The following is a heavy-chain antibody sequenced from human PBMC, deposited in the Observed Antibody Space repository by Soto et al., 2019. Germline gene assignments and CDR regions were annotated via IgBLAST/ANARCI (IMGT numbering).Heavy chain of an antibody. D-gene: IGHD3-3*01. V-gene: IGHV3-7*01. CDR2: IKQDGSEK. J-gene: IGHJ5*02. CDR3: ARDREYYDFWSGFQHNWFDP. Sequence: GGSLRLSCAASGFTFSSYWMSWVRQAPGKGLEWVANIKQDGSEKYYVDSVKGQFTISRDNAKNSLYLQMNSLRAEDTAVYYCARDREYYDFWSGFQHNWFDPWGQGTLVTVSS. CDR1: GFTFSSYW.